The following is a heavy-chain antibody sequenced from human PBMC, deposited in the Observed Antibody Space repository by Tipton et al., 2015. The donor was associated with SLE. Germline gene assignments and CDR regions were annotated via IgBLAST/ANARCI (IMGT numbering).Heavy chain of an antibody. D-gene: IGHD5-18*01. CDR3: TRGGGNIYSYSRVTDY. Sequence: QVQLVQSGADVKNPGASVEVSCKASGYTFINYAVSWVRQAPGQRLEWMGWINTYDGDTNYAQKLQGRLTMTTDTSASTAYMELRSLTSDDTAVYYCTRGGGNIYSYSRVTDYWGQGTLVTVSS. CDR2: INTYDGDT. CDR1: GYTFINYA. J-gene: IGHJ4*02. V-gene: IGHV1-18*01.